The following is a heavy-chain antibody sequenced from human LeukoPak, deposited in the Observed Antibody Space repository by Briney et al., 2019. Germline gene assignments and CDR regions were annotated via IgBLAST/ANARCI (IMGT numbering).Heavy chain of an antibody. D-gene: IGHD3-10*01. J-gene: IGHJ4*02. CDR2: ISGSGGST. V-gene: IGHV3-23*01. CDR1: GFTFSSYS. Sequence: GGSLRLSCAASGFTFSSYSMSWVRQAPGKGLEWVSAISGSGGSTYYADSVKGRFTISRDNSKNTLYLQMNSLRAEDTAVYYCAKESKMVRGVTHAYYFDYWGQGTLVTVSS. CDR3: AKESKMVRGVTHAYYFDY.